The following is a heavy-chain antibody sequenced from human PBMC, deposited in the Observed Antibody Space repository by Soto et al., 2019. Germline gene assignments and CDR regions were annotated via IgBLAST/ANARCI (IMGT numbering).Heavy chain of an antibody. D-gene: IGHD3-16*02. CDR2: ISAYNGNT. V-gene: IGHV1-18*04. CDR3: ARDLLDYVWGSYRPRGYNWFDP. J-gene: IGHJ5*02. Sequence: ASVKVSCKVSGYTFTSYGISWVRQAPGQGLEWMGWISAYNGNTNYAQKLQGRVTMTTDTSTSTAYMELRSLRSDDTAVYYCARDLLDYVWGSYRPRGYNWFDPWGQGTLVTVSS. CDR1: GYTFTSYG.